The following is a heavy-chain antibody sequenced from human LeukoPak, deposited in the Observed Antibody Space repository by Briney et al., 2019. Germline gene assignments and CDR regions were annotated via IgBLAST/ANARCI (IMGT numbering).Heavy chain of an antibody. V-gene: IGHV3-30-3*01. D-gene: IGHD3-3*01. CDR2: IWNDGSNK. CDR3: ARDQGKFSFGVVDY. CDR1: GFTFSSYA. Sequence: GGSLRLSCSVSGFTFSSYAMHWVRQAPGKGLEWVAVIWNDGSNKYYADSVKGRFTISRDNSKNTVYLQMNSLRAEDTAVYYCARDQGKFSFGVVDYWGQGTLVTVSS. J-gene: IGHJ4*02.